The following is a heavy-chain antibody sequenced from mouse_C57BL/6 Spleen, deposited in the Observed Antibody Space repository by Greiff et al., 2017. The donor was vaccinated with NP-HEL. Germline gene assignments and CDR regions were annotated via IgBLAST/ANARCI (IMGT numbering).Heavy chain of an antibody. CDR3: ASRLFAY. V-gene: IGHV5-4*03. Sequence: DVHLVESGGGLVKPGGSLKLSCAASGFTFSSYAMSWVRQTPEKRLEWVATISDGGSYTYYPDKVKGRFTISRDNAKNNLYLQMSHLKSEDTAMYYCASRLFAYWGQGTLVTVSA. CDR2: ISDGGSYT. CDR1: GFTFSSYA. J-gene: IGHJ3*01.